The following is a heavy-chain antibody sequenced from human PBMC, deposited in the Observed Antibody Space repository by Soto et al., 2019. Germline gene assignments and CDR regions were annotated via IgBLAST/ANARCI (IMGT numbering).Heavy chain of an antibody. D-gene: IGHD3-22*01. CDR3: ARITPIYYDSSGHYLSSDAFDI. CDR2: IIPIFGTA. Sequence: GASVKVSCKASGGTFSSYAISWVRQAPGQGLEWMGGIIPIFGTANYAQKFQGRVTITRDTSASTAYMELSSLRSEDTAVYYCARITPIYYDSSGHYLSSDAFDIWGQGTMVTVSS. CDR1: GGTFSSYA. V-gene: IGHV1-69*05. J-gene: IGHJ3*02.